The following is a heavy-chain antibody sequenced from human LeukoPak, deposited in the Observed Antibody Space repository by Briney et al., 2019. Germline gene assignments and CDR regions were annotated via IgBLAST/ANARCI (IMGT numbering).Heavy chain of an antibody. Sequence: ASVKASCKASGYTFTGYYMHWVRQAPGQGLEWMGWINPNSGGTNYAQKFQGRVTMTRDTSISTAYMELSRLRSDDTAVYYCARVRSTSCCKPFDYWGQGTLVTVSS. J-gene: IGHJ4*02. CDR2: INPNSGGT. V-gene: IGHV1-2*02. CDR3: ARVRSTSCCKPFDY. D-gene: IGHD2-2*01. CDR1: GYTFTGYY.